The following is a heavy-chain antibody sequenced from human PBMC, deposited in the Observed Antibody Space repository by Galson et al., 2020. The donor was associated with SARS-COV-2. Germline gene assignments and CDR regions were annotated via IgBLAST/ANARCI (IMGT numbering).Heavy chain of an antibody. V-gene: IGHV4-31*03. CDR1: GGSISSGGYY. D-gene: IGHD3-3*01. CDR3: ARGSRGIFGVIGWFDP. CDR2: IYYSGST. J-gene: IGHJ5*02. Sequence: SLTCTVSGGSISSGGYYWSWIRQHPGKGLEWIGYIYYSGSTYYNPSLKSRVTISVDTSKNQFSLKLSSVTAADTAVYYCARGSRGIFGVIGWFDPWGQGTLVTVSS.